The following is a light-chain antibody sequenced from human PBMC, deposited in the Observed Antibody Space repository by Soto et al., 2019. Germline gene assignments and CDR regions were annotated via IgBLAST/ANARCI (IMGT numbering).Light chain of an antibody. Sequence: EIVLTQSPGTLSLFPGERVTLSCRASQSVSSSYLAWYQQKPGQAPRLLVYGASSRATGIPDRFSGSGSGTDLTLTISRVEPEDFAVYYCQHYGSSPFTFGPGTRVDIK. CDR2: GAS. CDR3: QHYGSSPFT. CDR1: QSVSSSY. V-gene: IGKV3-20*01. J-gene: IGKJ3*01.